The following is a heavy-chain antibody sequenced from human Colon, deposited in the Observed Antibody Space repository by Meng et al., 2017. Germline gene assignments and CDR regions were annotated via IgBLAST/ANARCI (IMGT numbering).Heavy chain of an antibody. D-gene: IGHD2-2*01. CDR1: GSTFTNYG. Sequence: QAQWVQAGGEVKKPGASVKVSCKASGSTFTNYGITWVRQAPGQGLEWMGWISAYNGNTNYAQTLKGRVTMTTDTSTSTAYMELGSLRSDDTAVYYCARTGCSSSSCYDYWGQGTLVTVFS. V-gene: IGHV1-18*01. J-gene: IGHJ4*02. CDR3: ARTGCSSSSCYDY. CDR2: ISAYNGNT.